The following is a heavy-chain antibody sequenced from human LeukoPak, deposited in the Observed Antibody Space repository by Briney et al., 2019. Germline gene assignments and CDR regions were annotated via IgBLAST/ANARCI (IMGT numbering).Heavy chain of an antibody. CDR2: IWYDGSNK. V-gene: IGHV3-33*01. J-gene: IGHJ3*02. CDR3: ASEQWLVHPAFDI. Sequence: GRSLRLSCAASGFTFSSYGMHWVRQAPGKGLEWVAVIWYDGSNKYYADSVKGRFTISRDNSKNTLYLQMNSLRAEDTAVYYCASEQWLVHPAFDIWGQGTMVTVSS. CDR1: GFTFSSYG. D-gene: IGHD6-19*01.